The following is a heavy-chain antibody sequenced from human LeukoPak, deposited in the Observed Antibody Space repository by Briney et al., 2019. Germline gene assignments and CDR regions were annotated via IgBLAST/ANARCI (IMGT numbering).Heavy chain of an antibody. CDR1: AGSISSSNYY. D-gene: IGHD5-18*01. V-gene: IGHV4-39*01. CDR3: VRNGDTAHDF. J-gene: IGHJ4*02. CDR2: IYHRGST. Sequence: SETLSLTCTVSAGSISSSNYYWGWIRQPPGKGLEWIGSIYHRGSTYSNPSLQSRVTISVDTSKNQFSLKLSSVTAADTAVYYCVRNGDTAHDFWGQGTVVTVSS.